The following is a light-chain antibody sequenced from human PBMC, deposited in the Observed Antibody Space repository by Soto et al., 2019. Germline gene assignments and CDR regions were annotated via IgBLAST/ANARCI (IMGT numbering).Light chain of an antibody. J-gene: IGKJ1*01. CDR3: QQYAGSPQT. CDR1: QSVGSSY. CDR2: GAS. Sequence: EIVLTQSPGTLSLSPGDRATLSCRASQSVGSSYLAWYQQKPGQPPSLLIYGASSRVTGIPDRFSGGGSGTDFTLTISRLEPEDFAVYYCQQYAGSPQTFGQGTKVDIK. V-gene: IGKV3-20*01.